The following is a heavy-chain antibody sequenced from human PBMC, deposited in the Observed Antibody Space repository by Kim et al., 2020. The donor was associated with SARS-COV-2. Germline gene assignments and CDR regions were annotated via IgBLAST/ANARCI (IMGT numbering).Heavy chain of an antibody. Sequence: GGSLRLSCAASGFTFSSYWMHWVRQAPGKGLVWVSRINSDGSSTSYADSVKGRFTISRDNAKNTLYLQMNSLRAEDTAVYYCARDLFVVPAAMVYYYYYGMDVWGPGTTVTVSS. CDR1: GFTFSSYW. J-gene: IGHJ6*02. V-gene: IGHV3-74*01. CDR3: ARDLFVVPAAMVYYYYYGMDV. CDR2: INSDGSST. D-gene: IGHD2-2*01.